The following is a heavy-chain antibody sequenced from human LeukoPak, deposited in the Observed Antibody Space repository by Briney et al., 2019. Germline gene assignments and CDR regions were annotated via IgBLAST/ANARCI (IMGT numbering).Heavy chain of an antibody. D-gene: IGHD6-19*01. CDR3: ARDLTGYSTGWYIKYYFDY. J-gene: IGHJ4*02. CDR2: INPNLGGT. Sequence: ASVKVSCKASGYTFTSYHMHWVRQAPGQGLEWMGWINPNLGGTNYAQKFQGRVTMTRDTSLSTAYMELSRLTSDDTAVYYCARDLTGYSTGWYIKYYFDYWGQGTLVTVSS. CDR1: GYTFTSYH. V-gene: IGHV1-2*02.